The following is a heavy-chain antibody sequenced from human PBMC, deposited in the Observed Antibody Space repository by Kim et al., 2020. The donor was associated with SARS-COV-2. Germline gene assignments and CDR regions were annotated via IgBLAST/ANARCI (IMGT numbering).Heavy chain of an antibody. Sequence: GESLKISCQGSGYSFTSYWISWVRQMPGKGLEWMGRIDPSDSYTNYSPSFQGHVTISADKSISTAYLQWSSLKASDTAMYYCARDRIAAHWSFDYWGQGTLVTVSS. CDR2: IDPSDSYT. V-gene: IGHV5-10-1*01. D-gene: IGHD6-6*01. J-gene: IGHJ4*02. CDR1: GYSFTSYW. CDR3: ARDRIAAHWSFDY.